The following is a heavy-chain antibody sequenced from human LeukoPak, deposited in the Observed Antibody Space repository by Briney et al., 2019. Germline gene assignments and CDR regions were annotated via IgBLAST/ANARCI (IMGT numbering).Heavy chain of an antibody. Sequence: ASVKVSCKASGYTFTSYGISWVRQAPGQGLEWMGWISAYNGNTNYAQKLQGRVTMTTDTSTSTAYMELRSLRSDDTAVYYCARDPGFIAVAVDFDYWGQGTLVTVSS. CDR1: GYTFTSYG. D-gene: IGHD6-19*01. CDR3: ARDPGFIAVAVDFDY. CDR2: ISAYNGNT. V-gene: IGHV1-18*01. J-gene: IGHJ4*02.